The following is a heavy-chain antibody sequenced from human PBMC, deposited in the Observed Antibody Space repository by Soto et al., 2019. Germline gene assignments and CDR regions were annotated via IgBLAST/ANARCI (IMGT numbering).Heavy chain of an antibody. CDR1: GFTFSVYA. D-gene: IGHD6-6*01. CDR3: AKDRTFGPPLVRFDS. CDR2: ISGNGGST. J-gene: IGHJ4*02. V-gene: IGHV3-23*01. Sequence: EVQLLESGGGLVQPGGSLRLSCAASGFTFSVYAMTWVRQAPGKGLEWVSAISGNGGSTYYADSVKGRFTISRDNSKSTLHLQMNSLRVEDTAVYYCAKDRTFGPPLVRFDSWGQGTLVRVSS.